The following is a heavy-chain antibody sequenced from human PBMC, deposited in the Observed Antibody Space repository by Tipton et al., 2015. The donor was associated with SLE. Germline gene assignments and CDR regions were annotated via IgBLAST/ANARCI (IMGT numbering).Heavy chain of an antibody. D-gene: IGHD2-2*01. Sequence: GLVKPSETLSLTCAVYGGSFSGYYWSWIRQPPGKGLEWIGEINHSGSTNYNPSLKSRVTISVDRSKNQFSLKLSSVTAADTAVYYCARVRGVVPNWFDPWGQGTLVTVSS. CDR3: ARVRGVVPNWFDP. V-gene: IGHV4-34*01. CDR1: GGSFSGYY. CDR2: INHSGST. J-gene: IGHJ5*02.